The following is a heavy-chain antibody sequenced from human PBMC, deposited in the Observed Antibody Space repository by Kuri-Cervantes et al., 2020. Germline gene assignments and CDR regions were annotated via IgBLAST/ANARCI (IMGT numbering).Heavy chain of an antibody. J-gene: IGHJ3*02. CDR2: IYYSGST. V-gene: IGHV4-59*08. Sequence: GSLRLSCTVSGGSISSYYWSWIRQPPGKGLEWIGYIYYSGSTYYNPSLKSRVTISVDTSKNQFSLKLTSVTAADTAVYYCASWSGRGVRDDAFDIWGQGTMVTVSS. CDR3: ASWSGRGVRDDAFDI. D-gene: IGHD3-10*01. CDR1: GGSISSYY.